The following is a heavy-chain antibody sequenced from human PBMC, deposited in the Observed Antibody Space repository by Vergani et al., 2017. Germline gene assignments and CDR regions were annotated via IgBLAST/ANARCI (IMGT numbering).Heavy chain of an antibody. D-gene: IGHD5-12*01. CDR1: GFTFSSYS. CDR2: ISSSSSTI. CDR3: ARKGIVATMPRYFDY. V-gene: IGHV3-48*04. J-gene: IGHJ4*02. Sequence: EVQLVESGGGLVQPGGSLRLSCAASGFTFSSYSMNWVRQAPGKGREWVSYISSSSSTIYYADSGKGRFTISRDNAKNSLYLQMNSLRAEDTAVYYCARKGIVATMPRYFDYWGQGTLVTVSS.